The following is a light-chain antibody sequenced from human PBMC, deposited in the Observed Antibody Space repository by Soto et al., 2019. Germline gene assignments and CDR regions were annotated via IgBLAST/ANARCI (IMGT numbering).Light chain of an antibody. Sequence: EIVLTQSPGTLSLSPGERATLSCRASQSVSSSFLAWYQQKPGQAPRLLIYGASSRATGIPDRFSGSGSGTDFTLTISRLEPEDFAVYYCQQYGSSLFTFGQGTRREI. J-gene: IGKJ5*01. CDR1: QSVSSSF. CDR3: QQYGSSLFT. CDR2: GAS. V-gene: IGKV3-20*01.